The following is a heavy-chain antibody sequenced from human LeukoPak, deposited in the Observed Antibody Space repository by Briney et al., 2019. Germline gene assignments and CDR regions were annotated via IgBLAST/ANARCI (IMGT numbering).Heavy chain of an antibody. CDR1: GGSISSGGYS. Sequence: PSRTLSLTCAVSGGSISSGGYSWSWIRQPPGKGLEWIGEINHSGSTNYNPSLKSRVTISVDTSKNQFSLKLSSVTAADTAVYYCARVAGYSSSRRIFDYWGQGTLVTVSS. CDR3: ARVAGYSSSRRIFDY. D-gene: IGHD6-13*01. CDR2: INHSGST. V-gene: IGHV4-30-2*01. J-gene: IGHJ4*02.